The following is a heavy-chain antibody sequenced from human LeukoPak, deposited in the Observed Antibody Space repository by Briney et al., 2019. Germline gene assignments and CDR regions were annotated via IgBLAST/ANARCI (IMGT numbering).Heavy chain of an antibody. V-gene: IGHV3-15*07. Sequence: GGSLRLSCAASGFTLSTYSVNWVRQAPGKGLEWVGRIRSKIDGGATDYAAPVKGRFTISRDDSKNTLYLQINSLKIEDTAMYYCYTSITDYWGQGTLVTVSS. D-gene: IGHD2-21*01. CDR2: IRSKIDGGAT. J-gene: IGHJ4*02. CDR1: GFTLSTYS. CDR3: YTSITDY.